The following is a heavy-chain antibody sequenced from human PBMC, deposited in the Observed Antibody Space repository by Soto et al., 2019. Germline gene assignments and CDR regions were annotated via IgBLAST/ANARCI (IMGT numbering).Heavy chain of an antibody. Sequence: QVQLVQSGAEVKKPGASAKVSCKASGYTFTSYAMHWVRQAPGQRPEWMGWINAGNGNTKYSQKFQGRVTITRDTSASTAYMELSSLRSEDTAVYYCARDGAKYNWNYDYWGQGTLVTVSS. V-gene: IGHV1-3*01. CDR2: INAGNGNT. CDR3: ARDGAKYNWNYDY. CDR1: GYTFTSYA. D-gene: IGHD1-7*01. J-gene: IGHJ4*02.